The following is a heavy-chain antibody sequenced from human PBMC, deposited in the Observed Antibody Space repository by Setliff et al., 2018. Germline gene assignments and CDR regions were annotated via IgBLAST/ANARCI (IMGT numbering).Heavy chain of an antibody. D-gene: IGHD2-2*01. CDR1: GYTFTSYG. Sequence: GASVKVSCKASGYTFTSYGVNWMRQAPGQGLEWLGWISPHSGNVYSAQKVQDRVTLTTDTSTSTAYMDVRSLTSDDTAVYYCARLVRYCTRTSCQRTPGAEYWGQGTLVTVSS. CDR3: ARLVRYCTRTSCQRTPGAEY. CDR2: ISPHSGNV. V-gene: IGHV1-18*01. J-gene: IGHJ4*02.